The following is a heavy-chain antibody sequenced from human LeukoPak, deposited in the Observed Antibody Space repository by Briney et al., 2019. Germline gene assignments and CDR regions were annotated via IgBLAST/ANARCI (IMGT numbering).Heavy chain of an antibody. D-gene: IGHD6-13*01. V-gene: IGHV3-48*02. CDR3: ARGRYTDSWYDYFDY. J-gene: IGHJ4*02. CDR2: ISSSGSPI. Sequence: GGSLRLSCAASEFTFSSYSMNWVRRAPGKGLEWVSYISSSGSPIYYADSVKGRFTLSRDNAKNSLHLQMNSLRDEDTAVYYCARGRYTDSWYDYFDYWGQGTLLTVSS. CDR1: EFTFSSYS.